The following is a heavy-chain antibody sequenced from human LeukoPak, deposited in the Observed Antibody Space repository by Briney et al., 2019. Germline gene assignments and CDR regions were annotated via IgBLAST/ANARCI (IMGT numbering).Heavy chain of an antibody. D-gene: IGHD5-24*01. V-gene: IGHV4-59*01. Sequence: SETLSLTCTVSGGSISSYYWSWIRQPPGKGLEWIGYIYYSGSANYNPSLKSRVTISVDTSKNQFSLKLSSVTAADTAVYYCARGADDYNYNWFDPWGQGTLVTVSS. J-gene: IGHJ5*02. CDR2: IYYSGSA. CDR1: GGSISSYY. CDR3: ARGADDYNYNWFDP.